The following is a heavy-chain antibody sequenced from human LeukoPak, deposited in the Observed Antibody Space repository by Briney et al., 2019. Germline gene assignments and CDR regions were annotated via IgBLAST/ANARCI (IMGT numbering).Heavy chain of an antibody. CDR1: GYTFTGYY. V-gene: IGHV1-2*04. CDR2: INPNSGGT. Sequence: ASVKDSCKASGYTFTGYYMHWVRQAPGQGLEWMGWINPNSGGTNYAQKFQGWVTMTRDTSISTAYMELSRLRSDDTAVYYCARGPRGPYSSSWYHYWGQGTLVTVSS. CDR3: ARGPRGPYSSSWYHY. D-gene: IGHD6-13*01. J-gene: IGHJ4*02.